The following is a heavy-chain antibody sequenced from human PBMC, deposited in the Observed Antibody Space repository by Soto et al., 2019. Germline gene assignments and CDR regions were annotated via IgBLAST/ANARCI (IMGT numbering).Heavy chain of an antibody. CDR1: GYTFSSYG. D-gene: IGHD6-6*01. V-gene: IGHV1-18*01. J-gene: IGHJ4*02. Sequence: QVQLVQSGAEVKKPGASVKVSCRASGYTFSSYGISWVRQAPGQGLEWMGWISAYNGNTYYAQNLQGRVTMTTDTPTSTAYMELRSLRSDDTAVYYCARSRLIAARPPGDYWGQGTLVTVSS. CDR2: ISAYNGNT. CDR3: ARSRLIAARPPGDY.